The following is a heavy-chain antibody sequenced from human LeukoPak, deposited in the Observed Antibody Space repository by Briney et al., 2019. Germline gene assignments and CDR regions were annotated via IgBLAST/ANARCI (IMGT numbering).Heavy chain of an antibody. Sequence: KAGGSLRLSCTASGFTFSSYSMNWVRQAPGKGLEWVSSISSSSSYIYYADSVKGRFTISRDNAKNSLYLQMNSLRAEDTAVYYCASTGSSGWYLYLWGQGTMVTVSS. CDR2: ISSSSSYI. CDR3: ASTGSSGWYLYL. V-gene: IGHV3-21*01. D-gene: IGHD6-19*01. J-gene: IGHJ3*01. CDR1: GFTFSSYS.